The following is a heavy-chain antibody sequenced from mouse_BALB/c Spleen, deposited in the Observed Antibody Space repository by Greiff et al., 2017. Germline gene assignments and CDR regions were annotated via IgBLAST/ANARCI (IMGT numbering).Heavy chain of an antibody. CDR2: ISSGSSTI. CDR3: ARWLLGYYAMDY. Sequence: VQLKESGGGLVQPGGSRKLSCAASGFTFSSFGMHWVRQAPEKGLEWVAYISSGSSTIYYADTVKGRFTISRDNPKNTLFLQMTSLRSEDTAMYYCARWLLGYYAMDYWGQGTSVTVSS. J-gene: IGHJ4*01. V-gene: IGHV5-17*02. D-gene: IGHD2-3*01. CDR1: GFTFSSFG.